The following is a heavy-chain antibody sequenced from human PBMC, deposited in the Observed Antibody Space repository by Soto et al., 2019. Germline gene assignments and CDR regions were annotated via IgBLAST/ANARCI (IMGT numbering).Heavy chain of an antibody. CDR3: AKGGYYYDTSGPTFEY. CDR1: GFTFSSYA. Sequence: EVQLLESGGDLVQPGGSLRLSCAAFGFTFSSYAMSWVRQAPGKGLEWVSSISGSGGTSYYADSVKGRFTLSRDHSKNTLYLQMNSLRAEDTAVYYCAKGGYYYDTSGPTFEYWGQGTLVTVSS. J-gene: IGHJ4*02. D-gene: IGHD3-22*01. CDR2: ISGSGGTS. V-gene: IGHV3-23*01.